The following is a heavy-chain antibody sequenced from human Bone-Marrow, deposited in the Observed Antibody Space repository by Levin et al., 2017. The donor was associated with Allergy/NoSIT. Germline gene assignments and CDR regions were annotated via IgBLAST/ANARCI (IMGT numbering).Heavy chain of an antibody. V-gene: IGHV3-30*18. D-gene: IGHD3-9*01. J-gene: IGHJ6*03. CDR3: AKEGHYDILTGYHKEYYYYHLDV. CDR1: GFTFRSYG. Sequence: GGSLRLSCAASGFTFRSYGMHWVRQAPGKGLEWVAVISSDGSDQHYGDSVKGRFTISRDNSKNTLYLQLSSLRTEDTALYYCAKEGHYDILTGYHKEYYYYHLDVGGKGTTVTVS. CDR2: ISSDGSDQ.